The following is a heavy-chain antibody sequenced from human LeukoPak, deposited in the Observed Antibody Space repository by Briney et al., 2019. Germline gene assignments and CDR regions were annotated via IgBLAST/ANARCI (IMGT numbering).Heavy chain of an antibody. CDR2: IYPGDSDT. D-gene: IGHD5-12*01. V-gene: IGHV5-51*01. J-gene: IGHJ4*02. Sequence: GEALKISCKGSGYSFTSYWIGWVRQRPGKGLEVMGIIYPGDSDTRYSPSFQGQVTISADKSTSTAYLQWSSLKASDTAMYYCARQRGYSGYSTPRVFDTWGQGTPVTVSS. CDR3: ARQRGYSGYSTPRVFDT. CDR1: GYSFTSYW.